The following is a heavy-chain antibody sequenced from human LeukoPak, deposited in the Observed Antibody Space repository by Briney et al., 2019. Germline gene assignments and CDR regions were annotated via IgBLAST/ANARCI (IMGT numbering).Heavy chain of an antibody. Sequence: GESLKISCKGSGYSFTSYWIAWVRQMPGKGLEWMGIIYPGDSDTTYSPSFQGQVTISADKSISTAYLQWGSLKASDTAMYYCARWLQLGEYYFDYWGQGTLVTVSS. CDR3: ARWLQLGEYYFDY. CDR1: GYSFTSYW. J-gene: IGHJ4*02. V-gene: IGHV5-51*01. CDR2: IYPGDSDT. D-gene: IGHD5-24*01.